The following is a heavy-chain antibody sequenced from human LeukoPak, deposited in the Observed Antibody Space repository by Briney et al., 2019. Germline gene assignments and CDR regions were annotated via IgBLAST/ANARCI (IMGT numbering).Heavy chain of an antibody. D-gene: IGHD4-23*01. J-gene: IGHJ4*02. CDR1: GFTFSSYS. V-gene: IGHV3-74*03. Sequence: PGGSLRLSCAASGFTFSSYSMNWVRQAPGKGLIWVSRINNDGSNAAYADSVKGRFTISRDNAKNTLYLQMNSLRAEDTAVYYCAMTTVGFDYWGQGALVTVSS. CDR2: INNDGSNA. CDR3: AMTTVGFDY.